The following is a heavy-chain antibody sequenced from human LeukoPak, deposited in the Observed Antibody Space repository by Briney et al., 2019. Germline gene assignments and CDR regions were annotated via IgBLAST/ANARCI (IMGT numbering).Heavy chain of an antibody. V-gene: IGHV3-13*01. CDR1: GFTFDKYD. CDR2: IDTAGDT. Sequence: GGSLRLSCAASGFTFDKYDMHWVRQVTGKGLEWVSAIDTAGDTYYPGSVKGRFTISRENAKNSLYLHMNSLRAGDTAVYYCARGRSSTSCYDYWGQGTLVTVSS. D-gene: IGHD2-2*01. CDR3: ARGRSSTSCYDY. J-gene: IGHJ4*02.